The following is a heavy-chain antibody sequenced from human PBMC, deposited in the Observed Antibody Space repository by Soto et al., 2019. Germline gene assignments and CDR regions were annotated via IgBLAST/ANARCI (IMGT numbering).Heavy chain of an antibody. Sequence: GASVKVSCKASGYTFTSYGISWVRQAPGQGLEWMGWISAYNGNTNYAQKLQGRVTMTTDTSTSTAYMELRSLRSDDTAVYYCARGRGTSPAAILVELRNCWFDPWGQGTLVTVSS. D-gene: IGHD2-2*01. CDR3: ARGRGTSPAAILVELRNCWFDP. CDR1: GYTFTSYG. J-gene: IGHJ5*02. V-gene: IGHV1-18*01. CDR2: ISAYNGNT.